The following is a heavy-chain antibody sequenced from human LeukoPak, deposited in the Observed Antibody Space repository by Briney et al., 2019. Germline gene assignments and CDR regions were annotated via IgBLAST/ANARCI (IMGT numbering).Heavy chain of an antibody. Sequence: SQTLSLTCTVSGGSISSGSYYWSWIRQPAGKGLEWIGRIYTSGSTNYNPSLKSRVTISVDTSKNQFSLKLKSVTSADTAVYYCAGNVRRIAPVYWGRGTLVTVSS. V-gene: IGHV4-61*02. J-gene: IGHJ4*02. CDR3: AGNVRRIAPVY. CDR2: IYTSGST. CDR1: GGSISSGSYY. D-gene: IGHD2-21*01.